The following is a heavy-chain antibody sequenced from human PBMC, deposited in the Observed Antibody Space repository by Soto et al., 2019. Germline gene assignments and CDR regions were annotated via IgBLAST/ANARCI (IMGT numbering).Heavy chain of an antibody. V-gene: IGHV1-46*01. CDR1: GYTFTSYY. CDR3: ARPPATYYDSSSALALDY. CDR2: INPSGGST. D-gene: IGHD3-22*01. J-gene: IGHJ4*02. Sequence: ASVKVSCKASGYTFTSYYMHWVRQAPGQGLEWMGIINPSGGSTSYAQKFQGRVTMTRDTSTSTVYLELSSLRSEDTAVYYCARPPATYYDSSSALALDYWGQGTLVTVSS.